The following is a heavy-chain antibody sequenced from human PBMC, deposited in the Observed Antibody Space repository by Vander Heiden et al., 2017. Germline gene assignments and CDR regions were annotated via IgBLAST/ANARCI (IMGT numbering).Heavy chain of an antibody. V-gene: IGHV1-46*01. J-gene: IGHJ4*02. D-gene: IGHD4-4*01. CDR1: GYTFTSYY. CDR2: INPSGGTT. Sequence: QVQLVQSGAEVKKPGASVKVSCKASGYTFTSYYMQGVRQAHGQGLEWMGTINPSGGTTRYAQKFQGRVTMTRDTSTSTVYMDLSSLRSEDTAVYYCARDTVLSGHLTFDFWGQGSLVTVSS. CDR3: ARDTVLSGHLTFDF.